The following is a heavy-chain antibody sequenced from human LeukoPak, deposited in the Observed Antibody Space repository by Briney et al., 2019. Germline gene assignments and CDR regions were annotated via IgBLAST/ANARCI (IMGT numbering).Heavy chain of an antibody. D-gene: IGHD6-13*01. CDR1: GFTFSDYY. Sequence: PGGSLRLSCAASGFTFSDYYMSWIRQAPGKGLEWLSYISYSGRTIYYADSVKGRVTVSRDNAKNSLYLQMNSLRAEDTALYYCAKDIGVRAAALYYYYGMDVWGQGTTVTVSS. CDR2: ISYSGRTI. J-gene: IGHJ6*02. CDR3: AKDIGVRAAALYYYYGMDV. V-gene: IGHV3-11*01.